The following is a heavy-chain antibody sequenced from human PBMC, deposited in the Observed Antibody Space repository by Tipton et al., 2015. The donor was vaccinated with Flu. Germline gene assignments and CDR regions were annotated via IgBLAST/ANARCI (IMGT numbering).Heavy chain of an antibody. CDR2: ICHSGNT. V-gene: IGHV4-38-2*01. CDR1: DFSFGSGYC. Sequence: TLSLTCSVSDFSFGSGYCWGWIRQPPGKGLEWIGNICHSGNTYYNPSLKSRVIISVDRSKNQFSLKLTSVTAADTAVYYCATTTSYYGSGSHDYWGQGTLVTVSS. J-gene: IGHJ4*02. CDR3: ATTTSYYGSGSHDY. D-gene: IGHD3-10*01.